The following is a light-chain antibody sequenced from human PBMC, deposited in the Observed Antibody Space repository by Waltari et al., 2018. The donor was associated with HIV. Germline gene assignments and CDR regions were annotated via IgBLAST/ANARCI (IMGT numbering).Light chain of an antibody. V-gene: IGLV2-23*02. CDR3: CSYAGSSTYV. CDR2: EVN. J-gene: IGLJ1*01. Sequence: QSALTQPASVSGSPGQSITISCPGTSSAVGSYNLFSWYQQHPGKAPKLMIYEVNKRPSGVSNRFSGSKSGNTASLTISGLQAEDEADYYCCSYAGSSTYVFGTGTKVTVL. CDR1: SSAVGSYNL.